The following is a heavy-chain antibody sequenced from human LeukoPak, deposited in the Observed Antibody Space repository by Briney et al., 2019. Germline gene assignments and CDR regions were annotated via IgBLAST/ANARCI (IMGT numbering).Heavy chain of an antibody. J-gene: IGHJ6*02. V-gene: IGHV4-34*01. D-gene: IGHD6-6*01. CDR2: INHSGST. CDR1: GGSFSGYY. CDR3: ARGRSIAARPGFSYYYYYGMDV. Sequence: SETLSLTCAVYGGSFSGYYWSWIRQPPGKGLEWIGEINHSGSTNNNPSLKSRVTISVDTSKNQFSLKLSSVTAADTAVYYCARGRSIAARPGFSYYYYYGMDVWGQGTTVTVSS.